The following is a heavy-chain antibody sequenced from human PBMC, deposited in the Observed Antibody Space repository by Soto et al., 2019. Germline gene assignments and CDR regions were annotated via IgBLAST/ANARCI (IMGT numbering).Heavy chain of an antibody. CDR1: GASVGGGGSYY. V-gene: IGHV4-61*08. Sequence: SETLSLTCTVSGASVGGGGSYYRSWIRQAPGKGLDCLGSIVNSGNTNYSPSLKSRLTMSLDTSKSQFSLNLTSVTAADTAVYYCASALGPSTGVEYWGQGALVT. D-gene: IGHD2-8*02. CDR2: IVNSGNT. CDR3: ASALGPSTGVEY. J-gene: IGHJ4*02.